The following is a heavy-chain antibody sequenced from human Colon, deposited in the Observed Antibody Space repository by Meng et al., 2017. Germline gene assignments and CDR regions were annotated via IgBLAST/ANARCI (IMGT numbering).Heavy chain of an antibody. Sequence: QVQLQGSGPGLVRPSETLSLTCTVSGGSVSSGTYYWSWIRQPPGKGLEWIGCIYYSGTTNYNPSLKSRVTISVDTSKNQFSLKLSSVTAADTAVYYCARGASDYDFDYWGQGTLVTVSS. CDR2: IYYSGTT. V-gene: IGHV4-61*01. CDR1: GGSVSSGTYY. D-gene: IGHD4/OR15-4a*01. J-gene: IGHJ4*02. CDR3: ARGASDYDFDY.